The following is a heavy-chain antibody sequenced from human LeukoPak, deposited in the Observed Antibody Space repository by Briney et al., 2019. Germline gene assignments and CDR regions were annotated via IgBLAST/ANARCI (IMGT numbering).Heavy chain of an antibody. Sequence: SETLSLTCTVSGGSISSYYWSWIRQPAGKGLEWIGYVYYSGSTYYNPSLKSRVTISVDTSKNQFSLKLSSVTAADTAVYYCARERKMGGSGPQGKNAFDIWGQGTMVTVSS. V-gene: IGHV4-59*06. CDR1: GGSISSYY. J-gene: IGHJ3*02. D-gene: IGHD3-10*01. CDR3: ARERKMGGSGPQGKNAFDI. CDR2: VYYSGST.